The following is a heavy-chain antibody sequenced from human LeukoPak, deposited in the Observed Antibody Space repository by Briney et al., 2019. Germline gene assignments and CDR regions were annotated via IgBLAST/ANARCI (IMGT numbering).Heavy chain of an antibody. V-gene: IGHV4-34*01. CDR1: GGSFSGYY. CDR3: ARDSLMLSEAFDI. CDR2: INHSGST. J-gene: IGHJ3*02. Sequence: SETLSLTCAVYGGSFSGYYWSWIRQPPGKGLEWIGEINHSGSTNYNPSLKSRVTISVHTSTHQFSLKLSSVTAADTAVYYCARDSLMLSEAFDIWGQGTMVTVSS. D-gene: IGHD2-8*01.